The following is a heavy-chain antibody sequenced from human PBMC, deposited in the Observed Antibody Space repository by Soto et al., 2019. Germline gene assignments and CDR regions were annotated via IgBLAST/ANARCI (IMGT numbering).Heavy chain of an antibody. D-gene: IGHD4-4*01. J-gene: IGHJ6*02. CDR2: IKSKTDGGTT. CDR1: GFTFSNAW. Sequence: GGSLRLSCAASGFTFSNAWMNWVRQAPGKGLEWVGRIKSKTDGGTTDYAAPVKGRFTISRDDSKNTLYLQMNSLKTEDTAVYYCTTDDCTVTTENCYYYYGMDVWGQGTTVTVSS. V-gene: IGHV3-15*07. CDR3: TTDDCTVTTENCYYYYGMDV.